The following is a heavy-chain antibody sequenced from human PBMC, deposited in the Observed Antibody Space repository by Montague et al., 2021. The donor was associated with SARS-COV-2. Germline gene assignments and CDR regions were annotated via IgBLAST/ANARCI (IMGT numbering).Heavy chain of an antibody. CDR1: GYIFSNYY. CDR2: MSGAGVGK. Sequence: SLRLSCAASGYIFSNYYISWVRQAPGKGPEWVASMSGAGVGKHYADAVKGRFTISSDDAKQSVFLHMESLRAEDTALYYCARDALQLGLDSWGQGTQVTVSS. J-gene: IGHJ4*02. D-gene: IGHD1-1*01. V-gene: IGHV3-11*01. CDR3: ARDALQLGLDS.